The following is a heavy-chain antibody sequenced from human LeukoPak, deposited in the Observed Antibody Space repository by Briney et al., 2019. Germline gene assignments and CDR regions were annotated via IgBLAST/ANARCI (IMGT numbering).Heavy chain of an antibody. J-gene: IGHJ5*02. V-gene: IGHV3-30*18. CDR3: ANTYYYGSGFDP. Sequence: PGGSLRLSCAASGFTFSSYGMHWVRQAPGKGLEWVAVISYDGSNKYYADSVKGRFTISRDNSKNTLYLQMNSLRAEDTAVYYCANTYYYGSGFDPWGQGTLVTVSS. CDR1: GFTFSSYG. D-gene: IGHD3-10*01. CDR2: ISYDGSNK.